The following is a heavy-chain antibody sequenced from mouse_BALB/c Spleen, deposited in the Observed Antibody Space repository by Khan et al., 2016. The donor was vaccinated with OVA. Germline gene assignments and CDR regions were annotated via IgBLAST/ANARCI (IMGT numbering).Heavy chain of an antibody. CDR3: ARRYYYGHWYFDV. Sequence: EVQLQESGPGLVKPSQSLSLTCTVTGYSITSDYAWNWIRQFPGNKLEWMGYISYSGSANYNPSLKSRISIHRDTSENQFFLQLNSVTTEDSATXYCARRYYYGHWYFDVWGAGTTVTVSS. CDR2: ISYSGSA. CDR1: GYSITSDYA. D-gene: IGHD1-1*01. J-gene: IGHJ1*01. V-gene: IGHV3-2*02.